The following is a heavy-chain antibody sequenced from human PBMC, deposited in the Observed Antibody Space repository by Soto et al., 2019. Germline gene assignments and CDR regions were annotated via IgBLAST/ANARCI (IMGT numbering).Heavy chain of an antibody. CDR1: GFTFSDYN. CDR3: AREGDGSGFFSDF. D-gene: IGHD3-22*01. J-gene: IGHJ4*02. CDR2: ISGRSNTI. V-gene: IGHV3-48*01. Sequence: EVQLVESGGCLVQPGGPLRLSCVASGFTFSDYNMNWVRQAPGKGLEWVSFISGRSNTIYYADSVKGRFTISRDNAKNSLYLLMNSLRAEDTAVYYCAREGDGSGFFSDFWGLGTLVTVSS.